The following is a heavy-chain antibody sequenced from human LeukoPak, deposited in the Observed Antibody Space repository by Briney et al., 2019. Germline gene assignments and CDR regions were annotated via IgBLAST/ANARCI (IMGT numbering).Heavy chain of an antibody. CDR3: ARDVGVPFGDY. V-gene: IGHV1-18*01. Sequence: VASVKLSCKASGYTFTIYGISWVRQAPGQGHEWMGCISAYTGNTNYAQKLQGSVTMATDTYPSTAYMELRSLRSDDTAVYYCARDVGVPFGDYWGQGTLVTVSS. D-gene: IGHD2-2*01. CDR1: GYTFTIYG. J-gene: IGHJ4*02. CDR2: ISAYTGNT.